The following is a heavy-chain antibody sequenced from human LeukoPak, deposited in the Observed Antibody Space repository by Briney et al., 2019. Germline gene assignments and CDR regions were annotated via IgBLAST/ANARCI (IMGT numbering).Heavy chain of an antibody. CDR2: IYYTGST. V-gene: IGHV4-59*01. CDR1: GGSIGTFY. D-gene: IGHD3-3*01. J-gene: IGHJ6*02. CDR3: VREQRSYDFSSSFYVAHGMDV. Sequence: SETLSLTCTVSGGSIGTFYWSWIRRPPGKGLEWTGYIYYTGSTNYNPSLKSRVTISVDTSKNQVSLRLTSVTAADTAVYYCVREQRSYDFSSSFYVAHGMDVWGQGTTVIVSS.